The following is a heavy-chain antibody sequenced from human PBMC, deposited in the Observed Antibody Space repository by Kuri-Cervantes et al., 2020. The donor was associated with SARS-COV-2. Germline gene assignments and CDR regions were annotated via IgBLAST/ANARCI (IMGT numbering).Heavy chain of an antibody. D-gene: IGHD6-19*01. V-gene: IGHV3-48*01. Sequence: AGSLRLSCAASGFTFSSYSMNWVRQAPGKGLEWVSYINSGSSTIYYADSVKGRFTISRDKAKNSLYLQMNSLRAEDTAVYYCTLAVAAEVWGQGTLVTVSS. CDR1: GFTFSSYS. CDR2: INSGSSTI. J-gene: IGHJ4*02. CDR3: TLAVAAEV.